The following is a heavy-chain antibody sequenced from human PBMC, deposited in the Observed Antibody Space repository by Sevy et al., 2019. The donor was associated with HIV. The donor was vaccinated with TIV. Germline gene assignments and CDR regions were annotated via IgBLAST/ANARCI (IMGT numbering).Heavy chain of an antibody. CDR3: ARDGDRCSSTGCYGLDAFDI. V-gene: IGHV3-21*01. CDR1: GFTFSSYS. J-gene: IGHJ3*02. D-gene: IGHD2-2*01. CDR2: ISSSSSYI. Sequence: GGSLRLSCAASGFTFSSYSMNWVRQAPGKGLEWVSSISSSSSYIYYADSVKGRFTISRDNAKNSLYLQMNSLRAEDTAVYYCARDGDRCSSTGCYGLDAFDIWGQGTMVTVSS.